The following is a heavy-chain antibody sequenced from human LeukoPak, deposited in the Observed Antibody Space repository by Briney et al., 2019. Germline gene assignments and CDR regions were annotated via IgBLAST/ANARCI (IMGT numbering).Heavy chain of an antibody. CDR3: ARADWDTAMIDY. CDR1: GFTFDDYG. CDR2: INWNGGST. J-gene: IGHJ4*02. V-gene: IGHV3-20*04. Sequence: GGSLRLSCAASGFTFDDYGMSWVRHAPGKGLEWVSGINWNGGSTGYADSVKGRFTISRDNAKNSLYLQMNSLRAEDTAVYYCARADWDTAMIDYWGQGTLVTVSS. D-gene: IGHD5-18*01.